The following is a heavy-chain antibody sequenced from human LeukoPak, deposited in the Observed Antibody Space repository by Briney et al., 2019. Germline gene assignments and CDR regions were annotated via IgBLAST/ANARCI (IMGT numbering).Heavy chain of an antibody. CDR1: GFTFSSYG. CDR2: ISYDGSNK. D-gene: IGHD6-19*01. Sequence: GGSLRLSCAASGFTFSSYGMHWARQAPGKGLEWVAVISYDGSNKYYADSVKGRFTISRDNSKNTLYLQMNSLRAEDTAVYYCAKAIPLSGWYTLYFDYWGQGTLVTVSS. J-gene: IGHJ4*02. V-gene: IGHV3-30*18. CDR3: AKAIPLSGWYTLYFDY.